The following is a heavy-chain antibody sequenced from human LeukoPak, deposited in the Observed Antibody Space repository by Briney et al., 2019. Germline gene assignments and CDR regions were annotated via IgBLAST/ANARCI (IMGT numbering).Heavy chain of an antibody. CDR2: IYRGGST. CDR3: ASSWGFDY. CDR1: GFTVSSNY. D-gene: IGHD7-27*01. J-gene: IGHJ4*02. Sequence: GGSLRLSCAASGFTVSSNYMSWVRQAPGQGLEWVSMIYRGGSTYYADSVKGRFTISRDNSKNTLYLQMNSLRAEDTAVYYCASSWGFDYWGQGTLVTVSS. V-gene: IGHV3-66*01.